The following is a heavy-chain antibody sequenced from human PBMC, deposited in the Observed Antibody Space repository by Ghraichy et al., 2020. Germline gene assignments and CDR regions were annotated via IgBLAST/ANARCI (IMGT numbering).Heavy chain of an antibody. Sequence: GGSLRLSCAASGFTFSYYCMHWVRQAPEKGLVWVSCVNSAGTNTIYADSVKGRFTISRDNAKNSLYLQMNSLRVEDTAVYYCARGDSWRTIDYWGQGVLVTVPS. D-gene: IGHD3-3*01. CDR1: GFTFSYYC. V-gene: IGHV3-74*01. CDR2: VNSAGTNT. CDR3: ARGDSWRTIDY. J-gene: IGHJ4*02.